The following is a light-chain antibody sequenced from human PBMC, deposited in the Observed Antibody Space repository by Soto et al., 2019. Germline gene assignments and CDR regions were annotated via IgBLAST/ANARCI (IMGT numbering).Light chain of an antibody. Sequence: QSVLTQPPSVSGAPGQRVTISCTGSSSNTGAGYDVHWYQQLPGTAPKLLIYGNSNRPSGVPDRFSGSKSGTSASLAITGLQAEDEADYFCQSYDSSLSGLVVFGGRTKLTVL. CDR1: SSNTGAGYD. CDR3: QSYDSSLSGLVV. V-gene: IGLV1-40*01. CDR2: GNS. J-gene: IGLJ2*01.